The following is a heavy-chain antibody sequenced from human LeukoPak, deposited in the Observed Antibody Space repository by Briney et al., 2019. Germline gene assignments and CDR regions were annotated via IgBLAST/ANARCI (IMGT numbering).Heavy chain of an antibody. J-gene: IGHJ4*02. CDR1: GGSISGYY. CDR3: ARGRRAGSGWPFFDS. V-gene: IGHV4-59*08. Sequence: SETLSLTCTVSGGSISGYYWNWIRQPPGTGLEWGGYIYDRGSIIYNPSLKSRVTISVDTSKNQFSVKLTSVTAADTAVYYCARGRRAGSGWPFFDSWGQGTLVSVSS. CDR2: IYDRGSI. D-gene: IGHD6-19*01.